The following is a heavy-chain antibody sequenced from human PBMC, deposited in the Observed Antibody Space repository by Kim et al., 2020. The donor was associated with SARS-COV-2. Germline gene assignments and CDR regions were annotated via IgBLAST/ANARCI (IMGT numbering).Heavy chain of an antibody. D-gene: IGHD3-10*01. CDR2: VYYSGST. CDR1: DDSITKYF. J-gene: IGHJ5*02. CDR3: AEGWGAVSSGGLGP. Sequence: SETLSLTCNVSDDSITKYFWAWIRQPPGKGLEWIGHVYYSGSTNYNPSLKRRLAISLDTTTNQLFLLLASFIAADETALYCWAEGWGAVSSGGLGPWGQG. V-gene: IGHV4-59*03.